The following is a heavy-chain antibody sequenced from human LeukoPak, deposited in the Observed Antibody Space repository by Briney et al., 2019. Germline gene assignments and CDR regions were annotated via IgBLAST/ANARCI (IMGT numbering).Heavy chain of an antibody. CDR1: GFAFDKHG. CDR2: INWSGGST. D-gene: IGHD2-2*01. J-gene: IGHJ4*02. Sequence: PARSLTLSCTAYGFAFDKHGMSWVRHVPGKGLEWVSGINWSGGSTVYAEPLRGRFTIYRDNAKNSLYLQMDSLRAEDTALYYCARASITSPLYFDYWGQGTLVTVSS. V-gene: IGHV3-20*04. CDR3: ARASITSPLYFDY.